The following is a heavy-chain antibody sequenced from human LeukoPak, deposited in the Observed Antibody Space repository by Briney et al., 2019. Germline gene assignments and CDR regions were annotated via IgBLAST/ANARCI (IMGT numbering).Heavy chain of an antibody. CDR1: GYSFIGYY. Sequence: ASVKVSCKAAGYSFIGYYLHWVRQAPGQGLEWMGRINPDSGGTNYAQKFQGRVTMTRDTSISTAYMELSRLRSDDTAVYYCARVGIYSKVFVHAFDIWGQGTMVTVSS. V-gene: IGHV1-2*06. J-gene: IGHJ3*02. CDR2: INPDSGGT. CDR3: ARVGIYSKVFVHAFDI. D-gene: IGHD1-26*01.